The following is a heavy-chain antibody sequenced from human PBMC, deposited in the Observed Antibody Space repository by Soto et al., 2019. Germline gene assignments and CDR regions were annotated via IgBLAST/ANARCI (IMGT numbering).Heavy chain of an antibody. CDR1: GFTFSSYG. Sequence: QVQLVESGGGVVQPGRSLRLSCAASGFTFSSYGMHWVRQAPGKGLEWVAVISYDGSNKYYADSVKGRFTISRDNSKNTLYLQMNSLRAEDTAVYYCAKPLAARPYYYFDYWGPGTLVNVSS. D-gene: IGHD6-6*01. CDR2: ISYDGSNK. CDR3: AKPLAARPYYYFDY. J-gene: IGHJ4*02. V-gene: IGHV3-30*18.